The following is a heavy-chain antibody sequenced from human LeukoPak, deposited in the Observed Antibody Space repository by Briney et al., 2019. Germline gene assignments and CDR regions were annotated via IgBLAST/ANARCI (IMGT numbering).Heavy chain of an antibody. Sequence: SETLSLTCTVSGSSISSYYWSWIRQPPGKGLEWIGYIYYSGSTNYNPSLKGRVTISVDTSKNQFSLKLSSVTAADTAVYYCARDNYCDEKTNWGQGSLVTVSS. CDR1: GSSISSYY. CDR2: IYYSGST. D-gene: IGHD4-17*01. J-gene: IGHJ4*02. CDR3: ARDNYCDEKTN. V-gene: IGHV4-59*01.